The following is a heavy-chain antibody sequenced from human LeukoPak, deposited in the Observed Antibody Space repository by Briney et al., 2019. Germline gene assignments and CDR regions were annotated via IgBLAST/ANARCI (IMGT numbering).Heavy chain of an antibody. V-gene: IGHV3-23*01. Sequence: GGSLRLSCAASGFTFGSYAMSWVRQAPGKGLEWVSTITGGGENTYYTDSVRGRFTISRGNSKTTLHLQMNGLRPEDTAVYYCAKVLTGSQDYWGQGTLVTVSS. J-gene: IGHJ4*02. CDR2: ITGGGENT. CDR1: GFTFGSYA. CDR3: AKVLTGSQDY. D-gene: IGHD7-27*01.